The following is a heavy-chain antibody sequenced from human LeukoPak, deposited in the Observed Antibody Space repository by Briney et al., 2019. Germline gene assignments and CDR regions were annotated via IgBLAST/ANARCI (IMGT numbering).Heavy chain of an antibody. CDR2: IYHNGNT. CDR1: NGSINFYY. V-gene: IGHV4-59*08. CDR3: ARHGYPGSYLIDY. J-gene: IGHJ4*02. Sequence: PSETLSLTCTVSNGSINFYYWSWLRQPPGKGLEWIGYIYHNGNTNYNPSLKSRITMSVDTSKNQFSLKLNSVTAADTAVYHCARHGYPGSYLIDYWGQGSLVTVSS. D-gene: IGHD3-10*01.